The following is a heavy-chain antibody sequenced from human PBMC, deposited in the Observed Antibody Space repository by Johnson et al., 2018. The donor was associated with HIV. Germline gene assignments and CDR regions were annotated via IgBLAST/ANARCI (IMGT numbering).Heavy chain of an antibody. D-gene: IGHD4-17*01. CDR1: GFTFDDYA. V-gene: IGHV3-20*04. Sequence: QLVESGGGLVQPGRSLRLSCAGSGFTFDDYAMYWVRQAPGKGLEWVSGINWNGGSTGYADSVKGGFTISRDNAKNSLYLQMTSLRAEDTALYYCARDRTVSEYDAFDIWGQGTMVTVSS. CDR2: INWNGGST. CDR3: ARDRTVSEYDAFDI. J-gene: IGHJ3*02.